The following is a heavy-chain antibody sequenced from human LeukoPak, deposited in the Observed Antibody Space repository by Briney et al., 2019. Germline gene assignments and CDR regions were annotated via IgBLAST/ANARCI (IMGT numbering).Heavy chain of an antibody. V-gene: IGHV4-61*02. CDR3: AREEGGYNYADLYYFDY. J-gene: IGHJ4*02. CDR1: GGSISSGSYY. Sequence: SETLSLTCTVSGGSISSGSYYWSWIRQPAGKGLEWIGRIYTSGSTNYNPSLKSRVTISVDTSKNQFSLKLSSVTAADTAVYYCAREEGGYNYADLYYFDYWGQGTLVTASS. CDR2: IYTSGST. D-gene: IGHD5-24*01.